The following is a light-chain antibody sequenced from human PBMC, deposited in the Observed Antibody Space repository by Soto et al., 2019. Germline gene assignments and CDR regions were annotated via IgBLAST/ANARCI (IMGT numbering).Light chain of an antibody. Sequence: QSVLTQPASVSGSPGQSITISCTGTSSDVGGYNYVSWYQQHPGKAPKVMIYEVSNRPSGVSNRFSGSKSGNTASLTISGLQAEDEADYYCASNTPTWVFGGGTKLTVL. CDR1: SSDVGGYNY. CDR3: ASNTPTWV. J-gene: IGLJ3*02. CDR2: EVS. V-gene: IGLV2-14*01.